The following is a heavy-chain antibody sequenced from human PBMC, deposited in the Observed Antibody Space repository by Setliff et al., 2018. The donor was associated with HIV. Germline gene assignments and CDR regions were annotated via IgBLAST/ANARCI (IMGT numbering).Heavy chain of an antibody. D-gene: IGHD3-10*01. V-gene: IGHV1-69*13. CDR2: IIPIIGTA. Sequence: ASVKVSCKISGGTFSEYAISWVRQAPGQGLEWMGGIIPIIGTANYAQKFQGRVTISADESTTTSYLQLNSLRFEDTAIYYCASDSPAARFEELEDHYYYFMDVWGKRTTVTVAS. CDR3: ASDSPAARFEELEDHYYYFMDV. J-gene: IGHJ6*03. CDR1: GGTFSEYA.